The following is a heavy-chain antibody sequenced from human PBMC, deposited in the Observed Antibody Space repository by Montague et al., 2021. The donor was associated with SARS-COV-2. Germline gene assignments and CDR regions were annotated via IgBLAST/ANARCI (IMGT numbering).Heavy chain of an antibody. V-gene: IGHV3-53*01. CDR1: GGSFSTYS. J-gene: IGHJ4*02. D-gene: IGHD2-21*02. Sequence: ETLSLTCAVHGGSFSTYSRNWIRQAPGRGLEWVSVLYSDGSTRXADSVKGRLPIFRDNPKNTLYLQMNNLRAEDTAVYYCARGDHYDYFDHWGQGTLVTVSS. CDR3: ARGDHYDYFDH. CDR2: LYSDGST.